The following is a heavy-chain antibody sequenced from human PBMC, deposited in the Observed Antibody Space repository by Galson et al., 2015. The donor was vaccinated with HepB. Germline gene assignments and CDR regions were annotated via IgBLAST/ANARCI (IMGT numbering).Heavy chain of an antibody. CDR3: TRDMTTVTNFDY. D-gene: IGHD4-17*01. V-gene: IGHV3-73*01. CDR1: GFTFSGSA. J-gene: IGHJ4*02. CDR2: IRSKANSYAT. Sequence: SLRLSCAASGFTFSGSAMHWVRQASGKGLEWVGRIRSKANSYATAYAASVKGRFTISRDDSKNTAYLQMNSLKTEDTAVYYCTRDMTTVTNFDYWGQGTLVTVSS.